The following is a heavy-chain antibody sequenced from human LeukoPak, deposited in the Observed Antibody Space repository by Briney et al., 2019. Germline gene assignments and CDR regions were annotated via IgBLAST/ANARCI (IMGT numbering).Heavy chain of an antibody. CDR2: ISGYNGNT. Sequence: VASVKVSCKASGYTFTSYDISRVRQAPGQGLEWMGWISGYNGNTIYAQKLQGRVTMTTDTSTSTVYMELRSLRSDDTAVYYCARTRDCSGGSCYSSDWGQGTLVTVSS. V-gene: IGHV1-18*01. D-gene: IGHD2-15*01. J-gene: IGHJ4*02. CDR1: GYTFTSYD. CDR3: ARTRDCSGGSCYSSD.